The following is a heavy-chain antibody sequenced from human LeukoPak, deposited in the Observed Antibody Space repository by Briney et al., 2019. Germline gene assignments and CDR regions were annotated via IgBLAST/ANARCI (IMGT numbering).Heavy chain of an antibody. CDR3: ARQQDFWSGYYSSYYYYGMDV. CDR2: IYYSGST. Sequence: SETLSLTCTVSGGSISSYYWSWIRQPSGKGLEWIGYIYYSGSTNYNPSLKSRVTISVDTSKNQFSLKLSSVTAADTAVYYCARQQDFWSGYYSSYYYYGMDVWGQGTTVTVSS. V-gene: IGHV4-59*08. D-gene: IGHD3-3*01. CDR1: GGSISSYY. J-gene: IGHJ6*02.